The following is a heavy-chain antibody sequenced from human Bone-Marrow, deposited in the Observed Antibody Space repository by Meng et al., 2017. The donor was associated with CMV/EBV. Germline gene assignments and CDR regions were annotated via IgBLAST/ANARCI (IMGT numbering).Heavy chain of an antibody. CDR3: ARGNVLRFFSPAPDAFDI. J-gene: IGHJ3*02. D-gene: IGHD3-3*01. CDR1: GGSISSYY. CDR2: IYYSGST. Sequence: LRLSCTVSGGSISSYYWSWIRQPPGKGLEWIGYIYYSGSTNYNPSLKSRVTISVDTSKNQCSLKLSSVTAADTAVYYCARGNVLRFFSPAPDAFDIWGQGTMVTVSS. V-gene: IGHV4-59*01.